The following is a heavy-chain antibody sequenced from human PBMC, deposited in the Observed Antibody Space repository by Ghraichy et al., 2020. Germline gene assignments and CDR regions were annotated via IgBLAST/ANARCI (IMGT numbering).Heavy chain of an antibody. Sequence: GGSLRLSCAASGFTFSSYSMNWVRQAPGKGLEWVSYISSISSTIYYADSVKGRFTISRDNAKNSLYLQMNSLRDEDTAVYYCARDSRYSSGWYGGEIDYWGQGTLVTVSS. J-gene: IGHJ4*02. V-gene: IGHV3-48*02. CDR3: ARDSRYSSGWYGGEIDY. CDR2: ISSISSTI. CDR1: GFTFSSYS. D-gene: IGHD6-19*01.